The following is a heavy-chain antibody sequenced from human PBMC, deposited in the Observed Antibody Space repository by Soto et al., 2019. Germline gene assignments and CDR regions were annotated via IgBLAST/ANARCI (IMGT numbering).Heavy chain of an antibody. V-gene: IGHV3-7*03. CDR2: IKQDGSEK. CDR1: GFTFSSYW. D-gene: IGHD3-9*01. Sequence: EVQLVESGGGLVQPGGSLRLSCAASGFTFSSYWMSWVRQAPGKGLEWVANIKQDGSEKYYVDSVKGRFTISRDNAKNSLYLQMNSLRAEDTAVYYCATEVVDFDWLLGVYWGQGTLVTVSS. J-gene: IGHJ4*02. CDR3: ATEVVDFDWLLGVY.